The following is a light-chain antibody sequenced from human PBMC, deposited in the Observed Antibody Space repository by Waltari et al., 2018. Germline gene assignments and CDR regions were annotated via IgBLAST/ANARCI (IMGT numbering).Light chain of an antibody. V-gene: IGLV3-21*02. Sequence: SYVLTQPPSVSVPPGQAATLTCGGNNIGSKSVHRLRQKTGQAPVLVMYDGHDRPSEIPERFSGSNSGSTATLTINRVEAGDEADYYCQVWDSGSDHWVFGGGTKLTVL. CDR3: QVWDSGSDHWV. CDR2: DGH. J-gene: IGLJ3*02. CDR1: NIGSKS.